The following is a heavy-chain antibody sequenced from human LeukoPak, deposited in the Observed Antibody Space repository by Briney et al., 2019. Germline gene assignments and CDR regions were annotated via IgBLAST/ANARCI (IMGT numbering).Heavy chain of an antibody. Sequence: SETLSLTCTVSGGSINSGYYYWSWIGQPAGKGLEWVGHIFTSGSTNYNPSLKSRVTISVDTSKNQFSLKLSSVTAADTAVYYCARVGQQGFRPQYMDVWGKGTTVTISS. J-gene: IGHJ6*03. V-gene: IGHV4-61*09. CDR2: IFTSGST. D-gene: IGHD6-13*01. CDR3: ARVGQQGFRPQYMDV. CDR1: GGSINSGYYY.